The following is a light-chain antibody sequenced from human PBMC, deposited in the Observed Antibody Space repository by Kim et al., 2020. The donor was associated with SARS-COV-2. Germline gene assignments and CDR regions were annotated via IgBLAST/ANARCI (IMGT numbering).Light chain of an antibody. CDR2: YDS. CDR3: QVWDSSSDHVV. J-gene: IGLJ2*01. V-gene: IGLV3-21*04. Sequence: SYELTQPPSVSVAPGKTARITCGGNNIGSKSVHWYQQKPGQAPVLVIYYDSDRPSGIPERFSGSNSGNTGTLTISRVEAGDEADYYCQVWDSSSDHVVFG. CDR1: NIGSKS.